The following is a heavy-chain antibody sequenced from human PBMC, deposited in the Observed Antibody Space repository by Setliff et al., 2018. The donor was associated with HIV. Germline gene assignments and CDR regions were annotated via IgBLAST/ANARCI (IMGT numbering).Heavy chain of an antibody. Sequence: PSETLSLTCTVSGGSISSRSYYWSWIRQHPGKGLEWIGYTYHSGSRYYNPSLRSRVTISVDTSKNQFSLKLTSVTVADTAVYYCARGDIAVVGLDYWGQGTLVTVSS. CDR1: GGSISSRSYY. J-gene: IGHJ4*02. CDR2: TYHSGSR. CDR3: ARGDIAVVGLDY. D-gene: IGHD2-21*01. V-gene: IGHV4-31*03.